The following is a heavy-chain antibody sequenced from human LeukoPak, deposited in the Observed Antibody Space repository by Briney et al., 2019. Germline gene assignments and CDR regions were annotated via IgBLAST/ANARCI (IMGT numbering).Heavy chain of an antibody. CDR2: FYARGNT. CDR3: ARLQITMVRGGQMPRFGSLYYMDV. Sequence: SETLSLTCNVSGGSISNYYWSWIRQPAGKGLEWIGRFYARGNTNYNPSLKSRVTISVDTSKNQFSLKLSSVTAADTAVYYCARLQITMVRGGQMPRFGSLYYMDVWGKGTTVTISS. D-gene: IGHD3-10*01. J-gene: IGHJ6*03. CDR1: GGSISNYY. V-gene: IGHV4-4*07.